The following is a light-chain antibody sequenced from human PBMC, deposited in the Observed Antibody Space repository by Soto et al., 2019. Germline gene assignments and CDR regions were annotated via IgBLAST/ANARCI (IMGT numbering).Light chain of an antibody. V-gene: IGLV2-8*01. J-gene: IGLJ2*01. CDR2: EVN. CDR3: SSYGGSNNLV. Sequence: QSALTQPPSVSGAPGQRVSISCTGSSTNIGAGYGVHWYQQHPGKVPKLMIYEVNKRPSGVPDRFSGSKSGNTASLTVSGLQAEDEADYYCSSYGGSNNLVFGGGTKLTVL. CDR1: STNIGAGYG.